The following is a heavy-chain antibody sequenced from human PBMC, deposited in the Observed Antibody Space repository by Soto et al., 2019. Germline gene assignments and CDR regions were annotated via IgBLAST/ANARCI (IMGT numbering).Heavy chain of an antibody. Sequence: GGSLRLSCAASGFMFSSYWMHWVRQAPGKGPVWVSHIDSDGSDTTYADSVKGRFTISRDNAKNTLYLQMNSLRAEDTAVYYCVRDHIDVRIDYWGLGTLVTVSS. D-gene: IGHD2-21*01. J-gene: IGHJ4*02. CDR1: GFMFSSYW. CDR2: IDSDGSDT. CDR3: VRDHIDVRIDY. V-gene: IGHV3-74*01.